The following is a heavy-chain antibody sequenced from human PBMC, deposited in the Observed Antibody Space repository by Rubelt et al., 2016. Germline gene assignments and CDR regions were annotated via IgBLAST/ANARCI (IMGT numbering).Heavy chain of an antibody. V-gene: IGHV3-74*01. D-gene: IGHD4-23*01. CDR2: INSDGSSK. CDR1: GFTFSSYA. CDR3: AKDRGVVTPHVGAFDI. J-gene: IGHJ3*02. Sequence: VQLVESGGGVVQPGRSLRLSCAASGFTFSSYAMHWVRQAPGKGLVWVSRINSDGSSKSYADSVKGRFTISRDNAKNTLYLQMNSLRAEDTAVYYCAKDRGVVTPHVGAFDIWGQGTMVTVSS.